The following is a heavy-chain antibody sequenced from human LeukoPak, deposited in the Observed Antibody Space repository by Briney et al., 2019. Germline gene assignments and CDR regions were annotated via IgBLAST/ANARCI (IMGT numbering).Heavy chain of an antibody. Sequence: ASVTVSCKASGYTFTGYYMHWVRQAPGQGLEWMGWINPNSGGTNYAQKFQGRVTMTRDTSISTAYMELSRLRSDDTAVYYCARDRRRYCTNGVCRGGWFDPWGQGTLVTVSS. CDR3: ARDRRRYCTNGVCRGGWFDP. J-gene: IGHJ5*02. D-gene: IGHD2-8*01. CDR1: GYTFTGYY. CDR2: INPNSGGT. V-gene: IGHV1-2*02.